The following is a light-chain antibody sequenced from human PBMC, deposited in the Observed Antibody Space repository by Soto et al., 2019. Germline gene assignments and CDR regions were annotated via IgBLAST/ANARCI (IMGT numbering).Light chain of an antibody. CDR1: QSVSSN. Sequence: EIVMTQSPATLSVAPGERATLSCRASQSVSSNLAWYQQKPGHAPRLLIYVASTRTTGIPARFSGSGSGTEFTLTISSLQSEDFAVYYCQQYNNWPPWTFGQGTKVEIK. CDR3: QQYNNWPPWT. J-gene: IGKJ1*01. CDR2: VAS. V-gene: IGKV3D-15*01.